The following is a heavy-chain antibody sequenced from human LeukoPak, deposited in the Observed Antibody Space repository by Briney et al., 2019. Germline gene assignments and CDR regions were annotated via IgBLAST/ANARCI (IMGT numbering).Heavy chain of an antibody. J-gene: IGHJ4*02. CDR3: AKDMGGYDSSFDY. CDR2: ISWNSGSI. CDR1: GFTFDDYA. D-gene: IGHD5-12*01. Sequence: GRSLRLSCAASGFTFDDYAMHWVRQAPGKGLEWDSGISWNSGSIGYADSVKGRFTISRDNAKNSLYLQMNSLRAEDTALYYCAKDMGGYDSSFDYWGQGTLVTVSS. V-gene: IGHV3-9*01.